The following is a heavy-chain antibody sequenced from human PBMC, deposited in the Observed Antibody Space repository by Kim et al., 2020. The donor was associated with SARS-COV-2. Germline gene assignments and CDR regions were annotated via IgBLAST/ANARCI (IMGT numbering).Heavy chain of an antibody. V-gene: IGHV4-30-4*08. D-gene: IGHD6-19*01. CDR3: ARDRSHFDDSGYYYGIDV. CDR1: GDSISSGDHY. J-gene: IGHJ6*02. Sequence: SETLSLTCTVSGDSISSGDHYWSWIRQSPGKGLEWIGCVSYTGKTYYIPSLKSRVDMSLDTSKNQFSLDVRSVTAADTAVYYCARDRSHFDDSGYYYGIDVWGQGTTVTV. CDR2: VSYTGKT.